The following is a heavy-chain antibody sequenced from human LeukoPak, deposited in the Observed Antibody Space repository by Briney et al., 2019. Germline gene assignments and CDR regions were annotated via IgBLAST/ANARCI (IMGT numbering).Heavy chain of an antibody. CDR1: GFTFSSYA. J-gene: IGHJ4*02. D-gene: IGHD1-26*01. Sequence: GRSLRLSCAASGFTFSSYAMHWVRQAPGKGLEWVAVISYDGSNKYYADSVKGRFTISRDNSKNTLYLQMNSLRAEDTDVYYCARGPTPYSGSYYYFDYWGQGTLVTVSS. CDR2: ISYDGSNK. V-gene: IGHV3-30-3*01. CDR3: ARGPTPYSGSYYYFDY.